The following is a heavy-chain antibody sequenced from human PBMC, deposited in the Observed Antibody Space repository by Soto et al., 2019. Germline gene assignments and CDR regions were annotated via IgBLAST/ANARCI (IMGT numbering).Heavy chain of an antibody. CDR1: GFTFSSYE. J-gene: IGHJ5*02. V-gene: IGHV3-48*03. CDR3: ARGTMFRVVMSNWFDP. D-gene: IGHD3-10*01. Sequence: EVQLVESGGGLVQPGGSLRLSCAASGFTFSSYEMNWVRQAPGKGLEWVSYISSSGSTIYYADSVKGRFTISRDNAKNSLYLQMNSLRAEDTAVYYCARGTMFRVVMSNWFDPWGQGTLVTVSS. CDR2: ISSSGSTI.